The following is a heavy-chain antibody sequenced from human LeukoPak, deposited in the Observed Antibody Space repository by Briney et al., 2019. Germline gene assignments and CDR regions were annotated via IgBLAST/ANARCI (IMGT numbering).Heavy chain of an antibody. Sequence: ASVKVSCKASGYTFTSYDINWVQQATGQGLEWMGWMNPNSGNTGYAQKFQGRVTMTRNTPISTAYMELSSLRSDDTAVYYCARARRSSGETYYLDYWGQGTLVTVSS. D-gene: IGHD2-15*01. J-gene: IGHJ4*02. CDR1: GYTFTSYD. CDR2: MNPNSGNT. CDR3: ARARRSSGETYYLDY. V-gene: IGHV1-8*01.